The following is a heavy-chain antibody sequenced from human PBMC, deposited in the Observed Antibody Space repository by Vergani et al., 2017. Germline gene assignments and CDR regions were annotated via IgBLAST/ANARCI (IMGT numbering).Heavy chain of an antibody. CDR3: ARQNSSGWYPFFDY. CDR1: GYTFTSYD. CDR2: MNPNSGNT. D-gene: IGHD6-19*01. Sequence: QVQLVQSGAEVKKPGASVKVSCTASGYTFTSYDINWVRQATGQGLEWMGWMNPNSGNTGYAQKFQGRVTMTRNTSISTAYMELSRLRSDDTAVYYCARQNSSGWYPFFDYWGQGTLVTVSS. J-gene: IGHJ4*02. V-gene: IGHV1-8*01.